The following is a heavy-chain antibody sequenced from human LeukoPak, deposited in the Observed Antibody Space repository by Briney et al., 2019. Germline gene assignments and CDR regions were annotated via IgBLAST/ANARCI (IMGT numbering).Heavy chain of an antibody. CDR2: INTNTGNP. J-gene: IGHJ4*02. V-gene: IGHV7-4-1*02. D-gene: IGHD3-22*01. CDR1: GYTFSNYV. CDR3: ARVCRESSGPYRSYYFDS. Sequence: ASVKVSCKASGYTFSNYVLNWVRQAPGQGLEWMGWINTNTGNPTYAQGFTGRFVFSLDTSVSTAYLQINSLKAEDTAVYYCARVCRESSGPYRSYYFDSWGQGTLVTVSS.